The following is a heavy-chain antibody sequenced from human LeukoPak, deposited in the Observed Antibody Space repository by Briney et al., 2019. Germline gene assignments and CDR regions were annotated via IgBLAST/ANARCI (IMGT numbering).Heavy chain of an antibody. CDR2: INPSGGST. V-gene: IGHV1-46*02. D-gene: IGHD2-15*01. J-gene: IGHJ5*02. CDR1: GYTFNSYY. Sequence: GASVKVSCKASGYTFNSYYIHWVRQAPGQGLEWMGIINPSGGSTSYAQKFQGRVTMTRGTSTTTVYMELSSLRSEDTAVYYCATGGNMGGRWLAYNWFDPWGQGTLVTVSS. CDR3: ATGGNMGGRWLAYNWFDP.